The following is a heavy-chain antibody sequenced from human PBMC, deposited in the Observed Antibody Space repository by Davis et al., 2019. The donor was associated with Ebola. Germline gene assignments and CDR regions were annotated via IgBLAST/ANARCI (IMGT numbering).Heavy chain of an antibody. CDR3: PRDQGGLHIYYYYYMDV. V-gene: IGHV3-21*01. J-gene: IGHJ6*03. D-gene: IGHD2-21*01. CDR2: ITSGSSYI. CDR1: GFSFNNYN. Sequence: GESLKISCEASGFSFNNYNMNWVRQAPGKGLEWVSSITSGSSYIYYADSVKGRFTISRDNAKDSLYLQMNSLRAEDTAVYYCPRDQGGLHIYYYYYMDVWGKGTTGTVSS.